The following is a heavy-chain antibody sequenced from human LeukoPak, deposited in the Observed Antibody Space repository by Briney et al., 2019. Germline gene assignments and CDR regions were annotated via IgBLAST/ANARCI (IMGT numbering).Heavy chain of an antibody. D-gene: IGHD5-18*01. CDR1: GGSISSSSYY. CDR3: ARRSENSYGYFDY. V-gene: IGHV4-39*07. Sequence: SETLSLTCTVSGGSISSSSYYWGWIRQPPGKGLEWIGSIYYSGSTYYNPSLKSRVTISADTSKNQFSLKLSSVTAADTAVYYCARRSENSYGYFDYWGPGTLVTVSS. CDR2: IYYSGST. J-gene: IGHJ4*02.